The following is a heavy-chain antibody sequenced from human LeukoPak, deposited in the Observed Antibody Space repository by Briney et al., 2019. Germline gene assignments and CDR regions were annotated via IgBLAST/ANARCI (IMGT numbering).Heavy chain of an antibody. CDR1: GLTFGNFW. Sequence: PGGSLRLSCAASGLTFGNFWMHWVRQTPEKGLVWVSRINPDGSDTIYADSVKGRFTISRDNAKNTLYLHMNSLRVEDTAVYYCASSPNTVATTDYWGQGTLVTVSS. CDR2: INPDGSDT. CDR3: ASSPNTVATTDY. J-gene: IGHJ4*02. D-gene: IGHD4-17*01. V-gene: IGHV3-74*01.